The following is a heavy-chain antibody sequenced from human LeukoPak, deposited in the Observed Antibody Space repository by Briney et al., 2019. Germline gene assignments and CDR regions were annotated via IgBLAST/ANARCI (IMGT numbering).Heavy chain of an antibody. D-gene: IGHD1-26*01. CDR3: TRTESGTYKGGFDY. V-gene: IGHV3-49*03. CDR2: IRSKTYDGTT. Sequence: GGSLRLSCTASGFTFGDYAMSWFRQAPGKGLEWVAFIRSKTYDGTTEYAASMKGRFTISRDDSKSIAYLQMNSLKTEDTALYYCTRTESGTYKGGFDYWGQGTLVTASS. J-gene: IGHJ4*02. CDR1: GFTFGDYA.